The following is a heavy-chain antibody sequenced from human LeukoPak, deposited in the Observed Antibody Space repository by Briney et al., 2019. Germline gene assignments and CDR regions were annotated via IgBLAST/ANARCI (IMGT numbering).Heavy chain of an antibody. D-gene: IGHD3-10*01. CDR3: AKVAGSGSYYHIDY. J-gene: IGHJ4*02. V-gene: IGHV3-9*01. Sequence: PGGSLRFSSAASGFTFDEYAMHWVRQAPGKGLEWVSGISWNSGSIGYADSVKGRFTISRDNAKNSLYLQMNSLRAEDTALYYCAKVAGSGSYYHIDYWGQGTLVTVSS. CDR2: ISWNSGSI. CDR1: GFTFDEYA.